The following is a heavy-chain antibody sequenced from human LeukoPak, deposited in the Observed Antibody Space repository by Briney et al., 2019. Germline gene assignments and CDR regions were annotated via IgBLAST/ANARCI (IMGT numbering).Heavy chain of an antibody. J-gene: IGHJ4*02. D-gene: IGHD1-26*01. CDR3: ARWAEYSGSRFDY. Sequence: GGSLRLSCAASGFTFSTYAMNWVRQAPGKGLVWISGINDGGTSTTYADSVKGRFTISRDNAKNTLYLQMNSLRVEDTAVYYCARWAEYSGSRFDYWGQGTLVTVSS. V-gene: IGHV3-74*01. CDR1: GFTFSTYA. CDR2: INDGGTST.